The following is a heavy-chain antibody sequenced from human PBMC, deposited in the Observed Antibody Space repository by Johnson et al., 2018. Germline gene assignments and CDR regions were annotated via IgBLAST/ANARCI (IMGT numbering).Heavy chain of an antibody. CDR1: GFTFSSFA. Sequence: VQLQESGGGLVQPGGSLRLSCAASGFTFSSFAMYWVRQPPGRGLEYVSGISRNGITTDYANSVKGRVTISRDNSKDTIYLQMGSLRVEDMAVYYCAREGWDVWGEGTTV. J-gene: IGHJ6*02. CDR3: AREGWDV. CDR2: ISRNGITT. V-gene: IGHV3-64*01.